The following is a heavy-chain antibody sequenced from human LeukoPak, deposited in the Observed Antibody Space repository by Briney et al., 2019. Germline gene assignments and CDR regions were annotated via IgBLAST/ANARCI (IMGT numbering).Heavy chain of an antibody. CDR3: ARDSDGYRAPDY. V-gene: IGHV3-53*01. CDR1: GFTVSSNS. D-gene: IGHD5-24*01. CDR2: IYSGTI. Sequence: GGSLRLSCTVSGFTVSSNSMSWVRQAPGKGLEWVSFIYSGTIHYSDSVKGRFTISRDNSKNTLYLQMNSLRAEDTAVYYCARDSDGYRAPDYWGQGTLVTVSS. J-gene: IGHJ4*02.